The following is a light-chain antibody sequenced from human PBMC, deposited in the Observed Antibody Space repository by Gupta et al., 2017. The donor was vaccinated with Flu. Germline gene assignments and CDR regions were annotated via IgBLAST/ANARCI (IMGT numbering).Light chain of an antibody. V-gene: IGKV3-15*01. CDR3: PQYNNRPHLFT. J-gene: IGKJ3*01. CDR1: CD. CDR2: GSS. Sequence: CDLCWSEQDSGHAPRRLTYGSSTSSTGIPARFSGSGSGTEFTLTISSLQSEAFAVYYCPQYNNRPHLFTFGPGTKGDI.